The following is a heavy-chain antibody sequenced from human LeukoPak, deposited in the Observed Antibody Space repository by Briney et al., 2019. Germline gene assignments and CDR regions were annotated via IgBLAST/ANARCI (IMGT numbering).Heavy chain of an antibody. J-gene: IGHJ4*02. Sequence: KPSETLSLTCTVSGGSISSGSYYWTWIRQPAGKGLEWIGRISATESTNYNPSLKSRVTISIDTSKNQFSLKLSSVTAADTAVYYCAGEVRARDGYNYGGSDYWGQGTLVTVSS. V-gene: IGHV4-61*02. CDR2: ISATEST. CDR1: GGSISSGSYY. CDR3: AGEVRARDGYNYGGSDY. D-gene: IGHD5-24*01.